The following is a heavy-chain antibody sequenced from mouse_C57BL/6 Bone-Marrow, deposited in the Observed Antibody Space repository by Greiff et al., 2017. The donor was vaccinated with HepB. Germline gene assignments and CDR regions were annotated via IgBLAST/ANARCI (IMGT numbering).Heavy chain of an antibody. Sequence: EVMLVESGGDLVKPGGSLKLSCAASGFTFSSYGMSWVRQTPDKRLEWVATISSGGSYTYYPDSVKGRFTISRDTAKNTLYLQMSSLKSEDTAMYYCARPRDGDYPYFDVWGTGTTVTVSS. V-gene: IGHV5-6*02. D-gene: IGHD2-13*01. J-gene: IGHJ1*03. CDR2: ISSGGSYT. CDR1: GFTFSSYG. CDR3: ARPRDGDYPYFDV.